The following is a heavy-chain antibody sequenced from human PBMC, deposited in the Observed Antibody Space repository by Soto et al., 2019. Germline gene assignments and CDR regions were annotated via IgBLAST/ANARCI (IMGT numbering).Heavy chain of an antibody. V-gene: IGHV4-39*01. CDR3: ARQVVDGTVAGTGSFDY. CDR1: GDSISSMNW. J-gene: IGHJ4*02. D-gene: IGHD6-19*01. CDR2: FYYSGST. Sequence: SETLSLTCAVSGDSISSMNWWSWVRQPPGKGLEWIGSFYYSGSTYYNPSLKSRVTVSVDTSENQFSLKLSSVTAADTAVYYCARQVVDGTVAGTGSFDYWGQGTLVTVSS.